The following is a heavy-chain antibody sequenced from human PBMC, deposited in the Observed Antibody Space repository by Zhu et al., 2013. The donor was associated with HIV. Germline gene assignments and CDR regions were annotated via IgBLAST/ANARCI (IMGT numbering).Heavy chain of an antibody. D-gene: IGHD5-12*01. Sequence: QVQLVQSGAEVKKPGSSVKVSCKASGGTFSSYAISWVRQAPGQGLEWMGGIIPIFGTANYAQKFQGRVTITADESTSTAYMELSSLRSEDTAVYYCARVNIRNGYIDAHFDYWGQGNPGHRLL. CDR2: IIPIFGTA. CDR3: ARVNIRNGYIDAHFDY. CDR1: GGTFSSYA. V-gene: IGHV1-69*12. J-gene: IGHJ4*02.